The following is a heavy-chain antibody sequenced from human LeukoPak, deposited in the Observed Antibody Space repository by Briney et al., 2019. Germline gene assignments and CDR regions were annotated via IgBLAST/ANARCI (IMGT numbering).Heavy chain of an antibody. Sequence: PSETLSLTCTVSGYSISSGYYWGWIRQPPGKGLEWIGSIYHSGSTYYNPSLKSRVTISVDTSKNQFSLKLSSVTAADTAVYYCASPTKYCSGGSCENWFDPWGQGTLVTVSS. CDR2: IYHSGST. V-gene: IGHV4-38-2*02. D-gene: IGHD2-15*01. J-gene: IGHJ5*02. CDR3: ASPTKYCSGGSCENWFDP. CDR1: GYSISSGYY.